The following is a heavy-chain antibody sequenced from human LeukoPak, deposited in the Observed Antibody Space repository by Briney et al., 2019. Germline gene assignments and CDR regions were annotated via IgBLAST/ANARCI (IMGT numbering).Heavy chain of an antibody. V-gene: IGHV3-53*01. Sequence: GGSLRLSCAASGLTVSSSYMSWVRQAPGKGLEWVSIIYNDGSTYYADSMKGRFTISRDNSKNTLYPQVNSLRAEDTAMYYCARNILFAFDIWGQGTMVTVSS. CDR3: ARNILFAFDI. J-gene: IGHJ3*02. D-gene: IGHD2/OR15-2a*01. CDR1: GLTVSSSY. CDR2: IYNDGST.